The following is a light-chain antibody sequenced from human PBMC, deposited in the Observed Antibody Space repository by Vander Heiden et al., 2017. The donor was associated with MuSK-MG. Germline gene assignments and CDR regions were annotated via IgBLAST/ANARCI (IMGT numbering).Light chain of an antibody. J-gene: IGLJ2*01. CDR2: DVS. CDR1: SSDVGGYNY. Sequence: QSALPQPASVSGSPGQSITISCTGTSSDVGGYNYVSWYQQHPGKAPKLMSYDVSNRPSGVSNRFSGSKSGNTASLTISGLQAEDEADYYCSSYTSSSTLVFGGGTKLTGL. CDR3: SSYTSSSTLV. V-gene: IGLV2-14*01.